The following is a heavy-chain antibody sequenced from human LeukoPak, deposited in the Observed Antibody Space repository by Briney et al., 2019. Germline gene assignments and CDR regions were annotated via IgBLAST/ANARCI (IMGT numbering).Heavy chain of an antibody. Sequence: SETLSLTCTVSGDSVSSYYWSWIRQPPGKGLEWIGYIYYSGSTNYNPSLKSRVTTSVGTSKNQFSLKLTSVTAADTAVYYCARAGSSWSLDYWGQGTLVTVSS. CDR1: GDSVSSYY. CDR3: ARAGSSWSLDY. V-gene: IGHV4-59*02. D-gene: IGHD6-13*01. CDR2: IYYSGST. J-gene: IGHJ4*02.